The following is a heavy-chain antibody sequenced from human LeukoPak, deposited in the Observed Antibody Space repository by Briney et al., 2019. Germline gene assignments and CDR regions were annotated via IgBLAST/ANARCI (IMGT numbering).Heavy chain of an antibody. Sequence: PSETLSLTCSVSGGSVSSYYWSWIRQSPGKGLEWIGYIHNSGSTNYNPSLKSRVTISVDTSKNQFSLKLSSVTAADTAVYYCASYAKDIVVLPAASIYWYFDLWGRGTLVTVSS. CDR3: ASYAKDIVVLPAASIYWYFDL. J-gene: IGHJ2*01. CDR2: IHNSGST. D-gene: IGHD2-2*01. CDR1: GGSVSSYY. V-gene: IGHV4-59*02.